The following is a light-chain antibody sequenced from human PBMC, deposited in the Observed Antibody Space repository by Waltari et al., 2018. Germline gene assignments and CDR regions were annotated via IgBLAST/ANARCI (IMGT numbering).Light chain of an antibody. V-gene: IGKV3-11*01. CDR1: QSVGSY. CDR2: DAS. CDR3: QQRSTWPLT. J-gene: IGKJ4*01. Sequence: EIVLTQSPVTLSLSPGERATLSCSASQSVGSYLAWYQQKAGQAPRLLIYDASNGATGIPARFSGSGSGTDFTLTISSLEPEDFAIYYCQQRSTWPLTFGGGSKVEI.